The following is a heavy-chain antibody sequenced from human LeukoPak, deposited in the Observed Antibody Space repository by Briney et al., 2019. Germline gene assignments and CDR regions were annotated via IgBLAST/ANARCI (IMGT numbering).Heavy chain of an antibody. CDR1: GGSFSGYY. CDR2: INHSGST. D-gene: IGHD4-23*01. J-gene: IGHJ6*03. CDR3: AREFGDGNSGRDYYYYYMDV. V-gene: IGHV4-34*01. Sequence: SETLSLTCAVYGGSFSGYYWSWIRQPPGKGLEWIWEINHSGSTNYNPSLKSRVTISVDTSKNQFSLKLSSVTAADTAVYYCAREFGDGNSGRDYYYYYMDVWGKGTTVTVSS.